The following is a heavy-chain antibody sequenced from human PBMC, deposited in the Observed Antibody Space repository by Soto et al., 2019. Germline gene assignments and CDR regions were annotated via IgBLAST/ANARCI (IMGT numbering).Heavy chain of an antibody. CDR1: GFTFRTYA. V-gene: IGHV3-64D*08. Sequence: GGSLRLSCSASGFTFRTYAMHWVRQAPGKRLEYVSAMTNDGSATFYADSVKGRVTISRDNSRNTLYLQMSSLRVEDSAVYYCVKDCGAWPRDFDYWGQGTLVTVSS. CDR3: VKDCGAWPRDFDY. J-gene: IGHJ4*02. D-gene: IGHD2-21*01. CDR2: MTNDGSAT.